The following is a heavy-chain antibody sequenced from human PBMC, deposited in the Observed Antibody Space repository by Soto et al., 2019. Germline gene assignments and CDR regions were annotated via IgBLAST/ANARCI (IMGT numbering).Heavy chain of an antibody. V-gene: IGHV3-30-3*01. Sequence: GGSLRLSCAASGFTFSGYAIHWARQAPDKGLEWLTLISYDGNNKYYADSVKGRFTVSRDNSRNTLYLQMHSLGDEDTAVYYCTRAMSTSSYYYYYGMDVWGQGTTVTVSS. D-gene: IGHD2-2*01. CDR3: TRAMSTSSYYYYYGMDV. CDR2: ISYDGNNK. CDR1: GFTFSGYA. J-gene: IGHJ6*02.